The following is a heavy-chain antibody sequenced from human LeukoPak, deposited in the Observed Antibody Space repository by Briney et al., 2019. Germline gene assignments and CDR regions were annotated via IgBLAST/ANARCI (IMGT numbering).Heavy chain of an antibody. CDR3: AKLYYDILTGYYKGDVSDI. D-gene: IGHD3-9*01. CDR2: ISYDGSSK. CDR1: GFTFSTYG. Sequence: GRSLRLSCAASGFTFSTYGVHWVRQAPGKGLEWVAVISYDGSSKYYADSVKGRFTISRDNSKNTLYLQMNSLRAEDTAVYYCAKLYYDILTGYYKGDVSDIWGQGTVVTVSS. V-gene: IGHV3-30*18. J-gene: IGHJ3*02.